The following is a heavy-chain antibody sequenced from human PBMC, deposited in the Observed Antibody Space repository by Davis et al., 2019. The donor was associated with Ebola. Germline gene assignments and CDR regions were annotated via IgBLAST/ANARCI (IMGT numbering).Heavy chain of an antibody. J-gene: IGHJ3*02. D-gene: IGHD3-22*01. V-gene: IGHV4-34*01. CDR2: INHSGST. CDR1: GFTVSSNY. Sequence: ESLKISCAASGFTVSSNYMSWVRQAPGKGLEWIGEINHSGSTNYNPSLKSRVTISVDTSKNQFSLKLSSVTAADTAVYYCARGTPYYYDSSGGDAFDIWGQGTMVTVSS. CDR3: ARGTPYYYDSSGGDAFDI.